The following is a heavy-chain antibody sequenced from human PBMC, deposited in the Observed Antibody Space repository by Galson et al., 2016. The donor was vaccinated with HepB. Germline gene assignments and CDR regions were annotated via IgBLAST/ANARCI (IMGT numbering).Heavy chain of an antibody. CDR3: VRLGTAAAVANRRGSVY. CDR2: MYYSGST. CDR1: SASINNSSYY. Sequence: ETLSLTCTVSSASINNSSYYWGWIRQPPGKGLEWIGSMYYSGSTYYNPSLKSRVTMSVDPSEKQFSLQLSSVIAADTAIYYCVRLGTAAAVANRRGSVYWSQGTRVTVSS. D-gene: IGHD6-13*01. V-gene: IGHV4-39*01. J-gene: IGHJ4*02.